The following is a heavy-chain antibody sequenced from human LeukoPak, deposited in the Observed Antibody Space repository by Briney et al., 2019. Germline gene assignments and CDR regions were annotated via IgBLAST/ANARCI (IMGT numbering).Heavy chain of an antibody. J-gene: IGHJ5*02. D-gene: IGHD3-10*01. CDR1: GYTFTSYY. V-gene: IGHV1-2*02. Sequence: ASVKVSCKASGYTFTSYYMHWVRQAPGQGLEWMRIISPTSGSTNYAQKFQGRVTMTRDTSISTAYMELSSLISDDTAVYYCARDPGSNWFDPWGQGTLVTVSS. CDR3: ARDPGSNWFDP. CDR2: ISPTSGST.